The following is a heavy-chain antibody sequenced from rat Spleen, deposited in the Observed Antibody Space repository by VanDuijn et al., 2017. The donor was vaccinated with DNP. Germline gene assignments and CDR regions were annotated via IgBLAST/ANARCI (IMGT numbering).Heavy chain of an antibody. V-gene: IGHV6-8*01. CDR1: GFTFSNAW. Sequence: EVQLVETGGSLVQPGKSLKLTCATSGFTFSNAWMHWVRQSPEKQLEWVAQIKAKSNNYATYYAESMKGRFTISRDDSKSSVYLQMNGLKEEDTAIYFCTWNDNYWYFDFWGPGTMVTVSS. CDR2: IKAKSNNYAT. D-gene: IGHD1-7*01. CDR3: TWNDNYWYFDF. J-gene: IGHJ1*01.